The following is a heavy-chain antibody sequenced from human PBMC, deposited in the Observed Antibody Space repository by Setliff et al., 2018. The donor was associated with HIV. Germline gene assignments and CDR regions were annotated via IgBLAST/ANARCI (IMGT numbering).Heavy chain of an antibody. J-gene: IGHJ3*02. Sequence: PGGSLRLSCAASGFTFSSFATNWVRQTPGKGLEWVSLISGGDGDTYYADSVKGRFTISRDNSNNTLYLQMNSLRAEDTALYYCAKDFGYSSGWYLVSGTFDIWGQGTMVTVSS. CDR2: ISGGDGDT. D-gene: IGHD6-19*01. CDR1: GFTFSSFA. CDR3: AKDFGYSSGWYLVSGTFDI. V-gene: IGHV3-23*01.